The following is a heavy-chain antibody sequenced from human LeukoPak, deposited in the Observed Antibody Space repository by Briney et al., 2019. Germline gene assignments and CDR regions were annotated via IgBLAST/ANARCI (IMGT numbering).Heavy chain of an antibody. D-gene: IGHD4-23*01. CDR1: GFTVSSNQ. J-gene: IGHJ4*02. Sequence: PGGSLRLSCAASGFTVSSNQMSWVRQAPGKGLEWVSVIYSGGTTYYADSVKGRFTISRDNSKNTLYLQMNSLRDEDTAVYYCAREWPGVVTPFFDYWGQGTLVTVSS. V-gene: IGHV3-66*02. CDR2: IYSGGTT. CDR3: AREWPGVVTPFFDY.